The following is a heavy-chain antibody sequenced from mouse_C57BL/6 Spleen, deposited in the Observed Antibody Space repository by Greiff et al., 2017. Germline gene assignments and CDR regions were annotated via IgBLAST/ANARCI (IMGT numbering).Heavy chain of an antibody. D-gene: IGHD2-1*01. V-gene: IGHV1-52*01. CDR3: AREEGNPWFAY. CDR2: IDPSDSET. Sequence: VQLQQPGAELVRPGSSVKLSCKASGYTFTSYWMHWVKQRPIQGLEWIGNIDPSDSETHYNQKFKDKATLTVDKSSSTAYMQLSSLTSEDSAVYYYAREEGNPWFAYWGQRTLVTVSA. J-gene: IGHJ3*01. CDR1: GYTFTSYW.